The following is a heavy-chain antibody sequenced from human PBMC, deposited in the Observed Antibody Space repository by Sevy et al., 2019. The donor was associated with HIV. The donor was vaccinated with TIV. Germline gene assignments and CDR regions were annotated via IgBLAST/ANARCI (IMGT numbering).Heavy chain of an antibody. J-gene: IGHJ5*02. Sequence: GGSLRLSCAASGFTFGDYAMHWVRQAPGKGLEWVSGITWNSGRVAYAGSVKGRFTISRDNAKNSPYLQMHSLRPEDTALYYCAKAPTAVILTGYSDWFDPWGKGTLVTVS. CDR2: ITWNSGRV. V-gene: IGHV3-9*01. D-gene: IGHD3-9*01. CDR1: GFTFGDYA. CDR3: AKAPTAVILTGYSDWFDP.